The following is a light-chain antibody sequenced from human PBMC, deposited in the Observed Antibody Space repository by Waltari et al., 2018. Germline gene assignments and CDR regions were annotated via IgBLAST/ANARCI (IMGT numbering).Light chain of an antibody. CDR2: GAS. V-gene: IGKV3-20*01. CDR3: QHYLRLPVS. CDR1: QSVGRTV. J-gene: IGKJ1*01. Sequence: SCRASQSVGRTVAWYQQRPGQAPRLLIYGASSRAADIPDRFAGSGSGTDFSLTINRLEPEDFAVYYCQHYLRLPVSFGQGTKVEIK.